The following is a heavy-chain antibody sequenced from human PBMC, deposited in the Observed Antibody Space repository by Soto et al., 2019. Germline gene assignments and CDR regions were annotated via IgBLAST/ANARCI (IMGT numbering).Heavy chain of an antibody. J-gene: IGHJ4*02. V-gene: IGHV3-23*01. CDR1: GFTFSSYA. CDR3: AKPPPNGAHSGGYFHPLPY. D-gene: IGHD3-22*01. Sequence: PGGSLRLSCAASGFTFSSYAMSWVRQAPGKGLEWVSAISGSGGSTYYADSVKGRFTISRDNSKNTLYLQMNSLRAEDTAVYYCAKPPPNGAHSGGYFHPLPYWGQGTLVTVSS. CDR2: ISGSGGST.